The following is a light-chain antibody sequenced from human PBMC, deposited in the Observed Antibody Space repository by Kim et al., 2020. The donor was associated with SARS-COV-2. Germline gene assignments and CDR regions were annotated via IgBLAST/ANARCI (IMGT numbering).Light chain of an antibody. J-gene: IGKJ4*01. Sequence: DVVLTQSPLSLPVTLGQPASISCRSSQSLVYSDGNTYLNWFQQRPGQSPRRLSFKVSNRDSGVPDRFSGSGSGTDFTLKISRVEAEEVGVYYCMDGSHLRRMLAFGEGTKGDIK. CDR1: QSLVYSDGNTY. V-gene: IGKV2-30*01. CDR3: MDGSHLRRMLA. CDR2: KVS.